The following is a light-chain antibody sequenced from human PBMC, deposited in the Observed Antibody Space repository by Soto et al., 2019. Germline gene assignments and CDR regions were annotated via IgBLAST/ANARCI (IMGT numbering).Light chain of an antibody. Sequence: DIQMTQSPSSLSASLGLRFTITRRASQNIGKYVNWYQQKKGKAPKLLIYTASTLQSGVPSRFSGSLYGPDFNLTISSLQPEDFAAYYCQQSYSSPPTFGQGTKVDTK. CDR1: QNIGKY. J-gene: IGKJ1*01. V-gene: IGKV1-39*01. CDR3: QQSYSSPPT. CDR2: TAS.